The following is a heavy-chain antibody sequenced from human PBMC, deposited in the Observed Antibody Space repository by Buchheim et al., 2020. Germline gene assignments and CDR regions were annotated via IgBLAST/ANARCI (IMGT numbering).Heavy chain of an antibody. CDR3: AKKYAPRARAGDYIDY. Sequence: QVQLVESGGGVVQPGRSLRLSCAASGFTFTSFAMHWVRQAPGKGLEWVAVTSNDESKKYYADSVKGRFTISRDNSKDTLYLQMNSLRTEEAAVYYCAKKYAPRARAGDYIDYWGQGTL. D-gene: IGHD2-8*01. CDR2: TSNDESKK. J-gene: IGHJ4*02. CDR1: GFTFTSFA. V-gene: IGHV3-30*18.